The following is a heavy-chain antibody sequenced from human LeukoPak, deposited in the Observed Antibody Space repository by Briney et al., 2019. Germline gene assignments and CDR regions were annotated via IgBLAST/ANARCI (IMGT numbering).Heavy chain of an antibody. Sequence: SGGSLRLSCAASGFTFSSYAMSWVRQAPGKGLEWVPAISGSGGSTYYADSVKGRFTISRDNSKNTLYLQMNSLRAEDTAVYYCAKDFVRALSGYETTNLRLEFFDYWGQGTLVTVSS. CDR2: ISGSGGST. V-gene: IGHV3-23*01. CDR3: AKDFVRALSGYETTNLRLEFFDY. D-gene: IGHD5-12*01. CDR1: GFTFSSYA. J-gene: IGHJ4*02.